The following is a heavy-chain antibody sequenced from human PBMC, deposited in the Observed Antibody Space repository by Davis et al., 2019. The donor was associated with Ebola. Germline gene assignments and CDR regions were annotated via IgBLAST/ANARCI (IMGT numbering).Heavy chain of an antibody. CDR3: ARDGGVTSGEYFQH. Sequence: MPSETLSLTCTVSGGSISSSSYYWGWIRQPPGKGLEWIGSIYYSGSTIYNPSLKSRVTISVDTSKNQFSLKLSSVTAADTAVYYCARDGGVTSGEYFQHWGQGTLVTVSS. CDR2: IYYSGST. V-gene: IGHV4-39*07. J-gene: IGHJ1*01. CDR1: GGSISSSSYY. D-gene: IGHD2-21*02.